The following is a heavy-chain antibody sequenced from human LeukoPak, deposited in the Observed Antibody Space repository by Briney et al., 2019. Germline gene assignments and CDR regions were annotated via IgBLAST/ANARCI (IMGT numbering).Heavy chain of an antibody. CDR1: GFTFSSYE. J-gene: IGHJ3*02. Sequence: GGSLRLSCAASGFTFSSYEMNWVRQAPGKGLEWVSYISSSGSTIYYADSVKGRFTISRDNAKNSLYLQMNSLRAEDTAVYYCARDWSSYDGSGYRAFDIWGQGTMVTVSS. V-gene: IGHV3-48*03. D-gene: IGHD3-22*01. CDR2: ISSSGSTI. CDR3: ARDWSSYDGSGYRAFDI.